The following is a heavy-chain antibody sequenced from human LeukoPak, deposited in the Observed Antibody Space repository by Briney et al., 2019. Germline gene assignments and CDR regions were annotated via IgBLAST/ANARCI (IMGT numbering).Heavy chain of an antibody. CDR1: GYTFTGYY. Sequence: ASVKVSCKASGYTFTGYYMHWVRQAPGQGLEWMGWINPNSGGTNYAQKFQGRVTMTRDTSISTAYMELSRLRSDDTAVYYCARILDVWGSYRYAIDIWGQGTMVTVSS. V-gene: IGHV1-2*02. J-gene: IGHJ3*02. CDR2: INPNSGGT. CDR3: ARILDVWGSYRYAIDI. D-gene: IGHD3-16*02.